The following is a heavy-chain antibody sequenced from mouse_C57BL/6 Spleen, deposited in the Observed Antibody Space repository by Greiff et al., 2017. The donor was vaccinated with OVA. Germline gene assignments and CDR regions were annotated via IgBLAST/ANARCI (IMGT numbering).Heavy chain of an antibody. Sequence: EVKVVESGGGLVKPGGSLKLSCAASGFTFSSYTMSWVRQTPEKRLEWVATISGGGGNTYYPDSVKGRFTISRDNAKNTLYLQMSSLRSEDTALYYCARQGLGLYFDYWGQGTTLTVSS. J-gene: IGHJ2*01. CDR1: GFTFSSYT. CDR2: ISGGGGNT. V-gene: IGHV5-9*01. D-gene: IGHD4-1*01. CDR3: ARQGLGLYFDY.